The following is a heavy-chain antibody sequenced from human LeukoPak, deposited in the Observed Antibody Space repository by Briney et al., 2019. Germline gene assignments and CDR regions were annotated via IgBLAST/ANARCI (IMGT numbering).Heavy chain of an antibody. Sequence: PGGSLRLSCTASGFTFTDYNINWVRQAPGKGLEWVSSSTSDGYIYSTESRRGRFTISRDNTKNSVFLQMNDLRADDTAVYYCSRSEPMTTGDYWGQGTLVTVSS. J-gene: IGHJ4*02. CDR1: GFTFTDYN. D-gene: IGHD1-1*01. V-gene: IGHV3-69-1*01. CDR2: STSDGYI. CDR3: SRSEPMTTGDY.